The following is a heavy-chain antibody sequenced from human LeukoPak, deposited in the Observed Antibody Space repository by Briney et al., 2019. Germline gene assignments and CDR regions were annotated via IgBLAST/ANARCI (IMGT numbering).Heavy chain of an antibody. Sequence: GESLKISCKGSGYSFTSYWIGWVRQATGQGLEWMGWMNPNSGNTGYAQKFQGRVTITRNTSISTAYMELSSLRSEDTAVYYCARGGYDFWSGYSRFGALYYMDVWGKGTTVTVSS. CDR3: ARGGYDFWSGYSRFGALYYMDV. CDR2: MNPNSGNT. CDR1: GYSFTSYW. J-gene: IGHJ6*03. D-gene: IGHD3-3*01. V-gene: IGHV1-8*03.